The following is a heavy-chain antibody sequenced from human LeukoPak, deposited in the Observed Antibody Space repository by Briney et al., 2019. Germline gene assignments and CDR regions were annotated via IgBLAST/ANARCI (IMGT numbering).Heavy chain of an antibody. V-gene: IGHV3-30-3*01. J-gene: IGHJ4*02. CDR2: ISYDGSNK. Sequence: GGSLRLSCAASGFTFSSYAMHWVRQAPGKGLEWVAVISYDGSNKYYADSVKGRFTISRDNSKNTLYLQMNSLRAEDTAVYYCATSESYWIEWGQGTLVTVSS. CDR1: GFTFSSYA. D-gene: IGHD1-26*01. CDR3: ATSESYWIE.